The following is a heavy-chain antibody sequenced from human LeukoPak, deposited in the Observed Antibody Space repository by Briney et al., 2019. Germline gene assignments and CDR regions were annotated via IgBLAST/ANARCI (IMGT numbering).Heavy chain of an antibody. V-gene: IGHV2-70*17. D-gene: IGHD4-23*01. CDR2: IDWDGDD. Sequence: ESGPALVNPTQTLTLTCTFSGFSLKTPKMCVAWIRQPPGKALEWLGHIDWDGDDFYRTSLQTRLAISKGASENQVLLTVTDVDAIDTGTYYCARAQVQEDGGTDFNYYYLDVWGEGTAVTVSS. J-gene: IGHJ6*03. CDR1: GFSLKTPKMC. CDR3: ARAQVQEDGGTDFNYYYLDV.